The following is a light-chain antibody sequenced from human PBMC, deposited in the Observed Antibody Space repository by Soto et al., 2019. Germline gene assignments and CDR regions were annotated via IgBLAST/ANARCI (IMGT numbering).Light chain of an antibody. CDR2: AAS. J-gene: IGKJ1*01. Sequence: DIQLTQSPSFLSASVGDRVTITCRASQGISSFLDWYQQKPGKAPKLLIYAASTLQSGVPSRFSGGGSGTEFTLTINSLQPEDFATYCCQQLNSYPRTFGQGTKVEIK. V-gene: IGKV1-9*01. CDR1: QGISSF. CDR3: QQLNSYPRT.